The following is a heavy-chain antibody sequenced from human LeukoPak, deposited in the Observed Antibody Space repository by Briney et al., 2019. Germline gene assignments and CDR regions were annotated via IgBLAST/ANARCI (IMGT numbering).Heavy chain of an antibody. V-gene: IGHV4-39*01. D-gene: IGHD1-26*01. CDR3: ARLRIVGATTIDY. J-gene: IGHJ4*02. Sequence: SSETLSLTCTVSGGSISSSSYYWGWLRQPPGKGLEWIGSIYYSGSTYYNPSLKSRFTIPEETSKNQFSLKLSSVTAADTAVYYCARLRIVGATTIDYWGEGTLVTVSS. CDR2: IYYSGST. CDR1: GGSISSSSYY.